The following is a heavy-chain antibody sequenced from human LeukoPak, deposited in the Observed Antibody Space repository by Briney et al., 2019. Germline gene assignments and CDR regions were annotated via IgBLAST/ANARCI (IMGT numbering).Heavy chain of an antibody. CDR1: GGSFSGYY. D-gene: IGHD6-19*01. Sequence: PSETLSLTCAVYGGSFSGYYWGWIRQPPGKGLEWIGSIYYSGSTYYNPSLKSRVTISVDTSKNQFSLKLSSVTAADTAVYYCARYSSGWYLPVIWGQGTLVTVSS. J-gene: IGHJ4*02. CDR3: ARYSSGWYLPVI. V-gene: IGHV4-39*01. CDR2: IYYSGST.